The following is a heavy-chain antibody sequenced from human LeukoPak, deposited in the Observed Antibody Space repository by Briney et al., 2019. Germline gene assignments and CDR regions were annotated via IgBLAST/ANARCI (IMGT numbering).Heavy chain of an antibody. D-gene: IGHD5-24*01. V-gene: IGHV4-34*01. CDR3: ARHKRNGWFDP. J-gene: IGHJ5*02. CDR1: GFTFSSYA. CDR2: INHSGST. Sequence: GSLRLSCAASGFTFSSYAMSWVRQPPGKGLEWIGEINHSGSTNYNPSLKSRVTISVDTSKNQFSLKLSSVTAADTAVYYCARHKRNGWFDPWGQGTLVTVSS.